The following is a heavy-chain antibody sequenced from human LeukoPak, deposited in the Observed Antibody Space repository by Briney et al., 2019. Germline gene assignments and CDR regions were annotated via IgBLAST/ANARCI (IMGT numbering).Heavy chain of an antibody. CDR3: ARGPRGYSYGYRFQPYFDY. V-gene: IGHV1-69*13. Sequence: SVKVSCKASGGTFSSYAISWVRQAPGQGLEWMGGIIPIFGTANYAQKFQGRVTITADESTSTAYMELSSLRSEDTAVYYCARGPRGYSYGYRFQPYFDYWGQGTLVTVSS. CDR1: GGTFSSYA. CDR2: IIPIFGTA. J-gene: IGHJ4*02. D-gene: IGHD5-18*01.